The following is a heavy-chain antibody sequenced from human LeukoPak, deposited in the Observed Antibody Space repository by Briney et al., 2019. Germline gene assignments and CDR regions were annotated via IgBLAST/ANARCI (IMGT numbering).Heavy chain of an antibody. J-gene: IGHJ4*02. V-gene: IGHV1-69*16. CDR3: ARDAYYYDSSGYYPYYFDY. CDR2: IIPILGIA. D-gene: IGHD3-22*01. CDR1: GGTFSSYT. Sequence: SVKVSCKASGGTFSSYTISWVRQAPGQGLEWMGRIIPILGIANYAQKFQGRVMITTDESTSTAYMELRSLRSEDTAVYYCARDAYYYDSSGYYPYYFDYWGQGTLVTVSS.